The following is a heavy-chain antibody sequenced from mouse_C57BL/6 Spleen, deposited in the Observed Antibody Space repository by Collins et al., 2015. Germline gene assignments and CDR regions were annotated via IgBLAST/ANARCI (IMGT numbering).Heavy chain of an antibody. Sequence: EVQLVESGGDLVKPGGSLKLSCAASGFTFSSYGMSWVRQTPDKRLEWVATISSGSSYTYYLDSVQGRFTISRDNAQNTLYLQMSSLKSEDTAMYFCARNYGSFFYAMDYWGQGTSVTVSS. V-gene: IGHV5-6*01. CDR2: ISSGSSYT. D-gene: IGHD1-1*01. J-gene: IGHJ4*01. CDR3: ARNYGSFFYAMDY. CDR1: GFTFSSYG.